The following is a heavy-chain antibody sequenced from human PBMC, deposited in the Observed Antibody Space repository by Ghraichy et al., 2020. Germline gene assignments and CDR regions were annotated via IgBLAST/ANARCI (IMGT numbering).Heavy chain of an antibody. CDR1: GFTFSSYG. D-gene: IGHD6-13*01. CDR2: ISYDGSNK. V-gene: IGHV3-30*18. J-gene: IGHJ6*02. CDR3: AKDLGSIAAAGHPYYYYGMDV. Sequence: GGSLRLSCAASGFTFSSYGMHWVRQAPGKGLEWVAVISYDGSNKYYADSVKGRFTISRDNSKNTLYLQMNSLRAEDTAVYYCAKDLGSIAAAGHPYYYYGMDVWGQGTTVTVSS.